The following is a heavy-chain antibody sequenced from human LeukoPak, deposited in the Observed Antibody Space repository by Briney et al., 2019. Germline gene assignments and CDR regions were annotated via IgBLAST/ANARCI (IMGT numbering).Heavy chain of an antibody. D-gene: IGHD6-19*01. Sequence: QSGGSLRLSCAASGFTFSSYWMHWVRHAPGKGLVWVSRINSDGSTTSHADSVKGRFTISRDNAKNMLYLQMNSLRAEDTAVYYCAKVIGVAGGDFDYWGQGTLVTVSS. CDR1: GFTFSSYW. V-gene: IGHV3-74*01. J-gene: IGHJ4*02. CDR2: INSDGSTT. CDR3: AKVIGVAGGDFDY.